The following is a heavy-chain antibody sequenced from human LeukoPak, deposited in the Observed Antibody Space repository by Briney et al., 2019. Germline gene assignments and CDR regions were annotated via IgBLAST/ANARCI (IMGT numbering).Heavy chain of an antibody. Sequence: PGGSLRLSCAASGFTVSSNYMSWVRQAPGKGLEWVSLTSWDGSTTYYADSVKGRFTISRDNSKNSLYLQMNSLRPEDTALYYCARRGVLTTIGSFYFDYWGQGTLVTVSS. CDR2: TSWDGSTT. D-gene: IGHD2-21*02. J-gene: IGHJ4*02. V-gene: IGHV3-43D*03. CDR1: GFTVSSNY. CDR3: ARRGVLTTIGSFYFDY.